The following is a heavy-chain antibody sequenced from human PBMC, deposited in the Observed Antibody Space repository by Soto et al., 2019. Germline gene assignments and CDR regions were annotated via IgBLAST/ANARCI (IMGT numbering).Heavy chain of an antibody. Sequence: SETLSLTCAVYGGSFSGYYWSWIRQPPGKGLEWIGEINHSGSTNYNPSLKSRVTISVDTSKNQFSLKLSSVTAADTAVYYCARGPWDFWSLGWTFDYWGQGTMVTVSS. CDR2: INHSGST. CDR1: GGSFSGYY. V-gene: IGHV4-34*01. CDR3: ARGPWDFWSLGWTFDY. D-gene: IGHD3-3*01. J-gene: IGHJ4*02.